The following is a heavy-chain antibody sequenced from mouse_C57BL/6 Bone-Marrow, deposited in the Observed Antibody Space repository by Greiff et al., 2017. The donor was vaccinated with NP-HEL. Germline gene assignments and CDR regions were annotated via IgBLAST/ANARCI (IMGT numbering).Heavy chain of an antibody. J-gene: IGHJ3*01. CDR2: INPNNGGT. CDR3: ARKRAWDWFAY. V-gene: IGHV1-22*01. CDR1: GYTFTDYN. Sequence: VQLKESGPELVKPGASVKMSCKASGYTFTDYNMHWVKQSHGKSLEWIGYINPNNGGTSYNQKFQGKATLTVNKSSSTAYMELRSLTSEDSAVYYCARKRAWDWFAYWGQGTLVTVSA. D-gene: IGHD4-1*01.